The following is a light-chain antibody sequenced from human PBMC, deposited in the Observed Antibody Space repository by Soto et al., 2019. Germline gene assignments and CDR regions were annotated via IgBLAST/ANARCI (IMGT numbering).Light chain of an antibody. CDR2: DAS. J-gene: IGKJ4*01. Sequence: VLTQSPGTLSLSPGERATLSCRASQSVSSSYLAWYQQKPGQAPRLLIYDASSRATGIPDRFSGSGSGTDFTLTISRLEPEDFAVYYCQQYGSSPPLTFGGGTKVDIK. CDR3: QQYGSSPPLT. CDR1: QSVSSSY. V-gene: IGKV3-20*01.